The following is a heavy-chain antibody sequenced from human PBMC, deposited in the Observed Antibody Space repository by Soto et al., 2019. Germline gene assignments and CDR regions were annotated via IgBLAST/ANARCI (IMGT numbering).Heavy chain of an antibody. CDR2: INPNSGGT. V-gene: IGHV1-2*04. CDR3: ARGYCSGGSFYSAGDAFDI. CDR1: GYTFTGYY. D-gene: IGHD2-15*01. Sequence: GASVKVSCKASGYTFTGYYMHWVRQAPGQGLEWMGWINPNSGGTNYAQKFQGWVTRTRDTSISTAYMELSRLRSDDTAVYFCARGYCSGGSFYSAGDAFDIWGQGTMVTVSS. J-gene: IGHJ3*02.